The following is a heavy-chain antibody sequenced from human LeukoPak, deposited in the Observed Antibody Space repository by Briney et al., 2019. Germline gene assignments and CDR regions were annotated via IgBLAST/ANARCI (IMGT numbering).Heavy chain of an antibody. V-gene: IGHV3-33*01. D-gene: IGHD5-12*01. CDR2: IWYDGSNK. CDR1: GFTFSSYG. J-gene: IGHJ4*02. CDR3: ARGVLGGYTYYFDY. Sequence: GGSLRLSCAASGFTFSSYGMHWVRQAPGKGLEWVAVIWYDGSNKYYADSVKGRFTNSRDNSKNTLYLQMNSLRAEDTAVYYCARGVLGGYTYYFDYWGQGTLVTVSS.